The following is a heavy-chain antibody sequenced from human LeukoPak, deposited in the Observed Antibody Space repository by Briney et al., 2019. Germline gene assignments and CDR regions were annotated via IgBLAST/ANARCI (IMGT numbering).Heavy chain of an antibody. Sequence: GGSLRLSCAAAGFTFSDYYRSWVRQAPGKGLEWVAYISNSGSTKYYADSGKGRFTISRDNAKNSLYLQTNTLRAEDTAVYYCARAVAGTEFDYWGQGTLVTVSS. V-gene: IGHV3-11*01. J-gene: IGHJ4*02. CDR1: GFTFSDYY. D-gene: IGHD6-19*01. CDR3: ARAVAGTEFDY. CDR2: ISNSGSTK.